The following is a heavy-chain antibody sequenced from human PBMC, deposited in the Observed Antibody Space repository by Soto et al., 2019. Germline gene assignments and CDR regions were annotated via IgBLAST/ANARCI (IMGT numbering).Heavy chain of an antibody. J-gene: IGHJ4*02. CDR1: GGSVSSASYY. V-gene: IGHV4-61*01. Sequence: SETLSLTCTVAGGSVSSASYYWSWIRQPPGKGLEWIGYIYYSGSTNYNPSLKSRVTISVDTSKNQFSLKLSSVTAADTAVYYCARLSTTVTTWLDYWGQGTLVTVSS. CDR3: ARLSTTVTTWLDY. CDR2: IYYSGST. D-gene: IGHD4-17*01.